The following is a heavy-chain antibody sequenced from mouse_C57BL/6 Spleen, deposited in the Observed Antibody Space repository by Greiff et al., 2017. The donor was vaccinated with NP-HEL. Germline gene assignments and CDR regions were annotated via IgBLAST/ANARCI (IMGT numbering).Heavy chain of an antibody. Sequence: EVKVEESGPGMVKPSQSLSLTCTVTGYSITSGYDWHWIRHFPGNKLEWMGYISYSGSTNYNPSLKSRISITHDTSKNHFFLKLNSLTTEDTATYYCARDRMGFDYWGQGTTLTVSS. J-gene: IGHJ2*01. CDR3: ARDRMGFDY. V-gene: IGHV3-1*01. CDR1: GYSITSGYD. CDR2: ISYSGST.